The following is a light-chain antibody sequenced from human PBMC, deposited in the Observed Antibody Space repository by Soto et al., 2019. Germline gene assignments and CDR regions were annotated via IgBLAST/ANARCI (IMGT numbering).Light chain of an antibody. CDR2: EVS. V-gene: IGLV2-8*01. CDR3: SSYAGSNTYV. J-gene: IGLJ1*01. Sequence: QPARTQPPSASGSPSQSVTISCTGTSSDVGAYNYVSWYQQHPGKGPKLMIYEVSKRPSGVPDRFSGSKSGNTASLTVSGLQAEDETDYYCSSYAGSNTYVFGTGT. CDR1: SSDVGAYNY.